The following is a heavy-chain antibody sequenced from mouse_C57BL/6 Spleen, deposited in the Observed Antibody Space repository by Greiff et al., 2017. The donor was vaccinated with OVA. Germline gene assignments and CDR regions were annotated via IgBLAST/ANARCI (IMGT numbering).Heavy chain of an antibody. CDR3: ARVTTGGGY. CDR2: IYPSDSET. CDR1: GYTFTSYW. Sequence: QVQLQQPGAELVRPGSSVKLSCKASGYTFTSYWMDWVKQRPGQGLEWIGNIYPSDSETHYNQKFKDKATLTVDKSSSTAYMQLSSLTSEDSAVYYCARVTTGGGYWGQGTTLTVSS. J-gene: IGHJ2*01. D-gene: IGHD1-1*01. V-gene: IGHV1-61*01.